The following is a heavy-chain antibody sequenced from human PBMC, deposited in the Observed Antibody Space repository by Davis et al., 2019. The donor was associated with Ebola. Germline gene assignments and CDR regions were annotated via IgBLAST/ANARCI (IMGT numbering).Heavy chain of an antibody. V-gene: IGHV4-30-2*01. CDR3: ARERYCSSTSCYGWFDP. CDR2: TYHSGST. D-gene: IGHD2-2*01. CDR1: GGSISSGGYS. J-gene: IGHJ5*02. Sequence: MPSETLSLTCAVSGGSISSGGYSWSWIRQPPGKGLEWIGYTYHSGSTYYNPSLKSRVTISVDRSKNQFSLKLSSVTAADTAVYYCARERYCSSTSCYGWFDPWGQGTLVTVSS.